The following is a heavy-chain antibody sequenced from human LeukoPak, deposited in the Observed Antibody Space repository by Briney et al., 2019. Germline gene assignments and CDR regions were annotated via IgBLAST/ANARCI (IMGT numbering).Heavy chain of an antibody. CDR1: GFTFSSYA. Sequence: GGSLRLSCSASGFTFSSYAMHWVRQAPGKGLEYVSAISSNGGSTYYADSVKGRFTISRDNSKNTLYLQMSSLRAEDTAVYYCARPCSGGSCRYWYFDLWGRGTLVTVSS. J-gene: IGHJ2*01. CDR3: ARPCSGGSCRYWYFDL. V-gene: IGHV3-64D*06. D-gene: IGHD2-15*01. CDR2: ISSNGGST.